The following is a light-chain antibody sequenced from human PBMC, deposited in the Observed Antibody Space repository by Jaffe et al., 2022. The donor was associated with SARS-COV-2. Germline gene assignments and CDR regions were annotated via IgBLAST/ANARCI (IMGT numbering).Light chain of an antibody. CDR1: SSNIGAGYD. CDR3: QSYDSSLSGAV. J-gene: IGLJ2*01. V-gene: IGLV1-40*01. CDR2: GNS. Sequence: QSVLTQPPSVSGAPGQRVTISCTGSSSNIGAGYDVQWYQQLPGTAPKLLIYGNSNRPSGVPDRFSGSKSATSASLAITGLQAEDEADYYCQSYDSSLSGAVFGGGTKLTVL.